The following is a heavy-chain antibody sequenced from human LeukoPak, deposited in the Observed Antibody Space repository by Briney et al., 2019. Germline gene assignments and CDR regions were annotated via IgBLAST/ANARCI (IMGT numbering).Heavy chain of an antibody. CDR3: AKDGGSGSYYRWFDY. D-gene: IGHD3-10*01. CDR2: ISYDGSNK. V-gene: IGHV3-30*18. CDR1: GFTFSSYA. Sequence: GGTLRLSCAASGFTFSSYAMSWVRQAPGKGLEWVAVISYDGSNKYYADSVKGRFTISRDNSKNTLYLQMNSLRAEDTAVYYCAKDGGSGSYYRWFDYWGQGTLVTVSS. J-gene: IGHJ4*02.